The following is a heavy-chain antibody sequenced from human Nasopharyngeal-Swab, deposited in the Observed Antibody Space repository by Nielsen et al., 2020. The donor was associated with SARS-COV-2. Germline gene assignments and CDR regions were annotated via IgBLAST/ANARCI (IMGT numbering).Heavy chain of an antibody. J-gene: IGHJ4*02. D-gene: IGHD6-19*01. CDR1: GGSISSSSYY. CDR2: IYYSGST. Sequence: SETLSLTCTVSGGSISSSSYYWGWIRQPPGKGLEWIGSIYYSGSTHYNPSLKSRVTISVDTSKNQFSLKLSSVTAADTAVYYCARQHSGWYGDYYFDYWGQGTLVTVSS. CDR3: ARQHSGWYGDYYFDY. V-gene: IGHV4-39*01.